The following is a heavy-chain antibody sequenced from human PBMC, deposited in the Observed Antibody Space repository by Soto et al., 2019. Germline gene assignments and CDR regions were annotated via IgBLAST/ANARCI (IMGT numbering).Heavy chain of an antibody. J-gene: IGHJ3*02. CDR1: GGTFSSYA. Sequence: QVQLVQSGAEVKKPGSSVKVSCKASGGTFSSYAISWVRQAPGQGLEWMGGIIPIFGTANYAQKFQGRATITADESTSTAYMELSSLRSEDTAVYYCASPPKRIQLWRREGDAFDIWGQGTMVTVSS. CDR3: ASPPKRIQLWRREGDAFDI. D-gene: IGHD5-18*01. CDR2: IIPIFGTA. V-gene: IGHV1-69*12.